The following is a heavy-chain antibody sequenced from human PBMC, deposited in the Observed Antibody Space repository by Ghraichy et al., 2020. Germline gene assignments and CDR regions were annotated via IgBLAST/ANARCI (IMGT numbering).Heavy chain of an antibody. Sequence: SETLSLTCTVSGGSVSSGSYYWSWIRQPPGKGLEWIGYIYYSGSTYYNPSLKSRVTISVDTSKNQFSLNLSSVTAADTAVYYCASGLDDGSGIEGYCYYGMDVWSQGTAVTVSS. D-gene: IGHD3-10*01. CDR3: ASGLDDGSGIEGYCYYGMDV. CDR2: IYYSGST. CDR1: GGSVSSGSYY. J-gene: IGHJ6*02. V-gene: IGHV4-61*01.